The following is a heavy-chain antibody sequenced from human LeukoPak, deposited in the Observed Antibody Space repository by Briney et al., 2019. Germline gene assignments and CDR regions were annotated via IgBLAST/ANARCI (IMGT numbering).Heavy chain of an antibody. D-gene: IGHD6-19*01. CDR3: ARDLSDSSGGDY. Sequence: GGSLRLSCAASGFTFSTYGIHWVRQAPGKGLEWVAVISYDGSQYADSVKGRFTISRDNSKNTLYLQMNSLRAEDTAVYYCARDLSDSSGGDYWGQGTLVTVSS. J-gene: IGHJ4*02. CDR1: GFTFSTYG. CDR2: ISYDGS. V-gene: IGHV3-30*03.